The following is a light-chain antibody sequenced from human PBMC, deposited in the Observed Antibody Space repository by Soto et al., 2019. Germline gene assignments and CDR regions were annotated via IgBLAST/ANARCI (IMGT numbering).Light chain of an antibody. CDR2: DAS. V-gene: IGKV3-11*01. CDR3: QQRSNWPRT. CDR1: QSVSSY. Sequence: EIVLTQSPATLSLSPGERATLSCRASQSVSSYLAWYQQKPGQAPRLLIYDASNRATGIPARFSGRGSGTDVTLTISSLEPEDFAVYYCQQRSNWPRTFGQATKVDIK. J-gene: IGKJ1*01.